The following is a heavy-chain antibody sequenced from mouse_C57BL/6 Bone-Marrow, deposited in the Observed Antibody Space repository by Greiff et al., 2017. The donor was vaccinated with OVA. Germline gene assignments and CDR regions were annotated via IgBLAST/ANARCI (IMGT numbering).Heavy chain of an antibody. CDR2: IHPNSGST. CDR1: GYTFTSYW. J-gene: IGHJ3*01. Sequence: HVHLQQSGAELVKPGASVKLSCKASGYTFTSYWMHWVKQRPGQGLEWIGMIHPNSGSTNYNEKFKSKATLTVDKSSSTAYMQLSSLTSEDSAVYYCARRGGYYGAWFAYWGQGTLVTVSA. D-gene: IGHD2-3*01. CDR3: ARRGGYYGAWFAY. V-gene: IGHV1-64*01.